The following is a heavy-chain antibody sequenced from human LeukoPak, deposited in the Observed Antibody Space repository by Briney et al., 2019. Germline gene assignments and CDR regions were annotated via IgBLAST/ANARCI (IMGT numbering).Heavy chain of an antibody. CDR2: IWYDGSNK. CDR3: AKASSGKQAAGYFDY. CDR1: GLTFSTYG. Sequence: GRSLRLSCVVSGLTFSTYGMHWVRQAPGKGLEWVALIWYDGSNKYYADSVKGRFTISRDNSENTLYLQMNSLRAEDTAYYCAKASSGKQAAGYFDYWGQETLVTVSS. D-gene: IGHD6-13*01. J-gene: IGHJ4*02. V-gene: IGHV3-33*06.